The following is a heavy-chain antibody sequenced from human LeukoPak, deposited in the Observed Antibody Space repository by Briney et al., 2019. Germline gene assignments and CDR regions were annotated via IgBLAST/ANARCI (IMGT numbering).Heavy chain of an antibody. CDR3: ASLRVPGDFDY. V-gene: IGHV4-34*01. CDR2: INQSGGT. J-gene: IGHJ4*02. Sequence: PSETLSLTCAVHGGSFNGYYWNWIRQPPGKGLEWIGEINQSGGTNYNPSLKSRVTISIDTSKNQFSLKVRSVTAADTAVYYCASLRVPGDFDYWGQGTLVTVSS. CDR1: GGSFNGYY.